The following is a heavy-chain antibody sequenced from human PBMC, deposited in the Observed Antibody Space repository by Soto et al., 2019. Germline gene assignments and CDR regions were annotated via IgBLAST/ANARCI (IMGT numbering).Heavy chain of an antibody. Sequence: PSETLSLTCTVSGGSISSSSYYWGWIRQPPGKGLEWIGSIYYSGSTYYNPSLKSRVTISVDTSKNQFSLKLSSVTAADTAVYYCAGGMTGYYWFDPWGQGTLVTVSS. CDR2: IYYSGST. D-gene: IGHD3-9*01. J-gene: IGHJ5*02. CDR3: AGGMTGYYWFDP. V-gene: IGHV4-39*01. CDR1: GGSISSSSYY.